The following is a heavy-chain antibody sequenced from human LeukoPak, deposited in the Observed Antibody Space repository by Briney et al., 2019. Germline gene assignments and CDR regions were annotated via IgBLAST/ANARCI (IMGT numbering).Heavy chain of an antibody. CDR1: GFTFSSYG. Sequence: AGGSLRLSCAASGFTFSSYGMHWVRQAPGKGLEWVAVISYDGSNKYYADSVKGRFTISRDNSKNTLYLQMNNLRAEDTAVYYCAKEGPGIAASFDYWGQGTLVTVSS. CDR3: AKEGPGIAASFDY. D-gene: IGHD6-13*01. CDR2: ISYDGSNK. V-gene: IGHV3-30*18. J-gene: IGHJ4*02.